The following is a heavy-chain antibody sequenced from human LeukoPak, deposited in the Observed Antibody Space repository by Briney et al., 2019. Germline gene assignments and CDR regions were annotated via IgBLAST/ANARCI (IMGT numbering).Heavy chain of an antibody. V-gene: IGHV4-61*01. CDR1: GGSITSSSYY. CDR3: ARGGVYCSSTSCSFPDY. CDR2: IYYSGST. J-gene: IGHJ4*02. D-gene: IGHD2-2*01. Sequence: PSETLSLTCSVSGGSITSSSYYWSWIRQPPGKGLEWIGYIYYSGSTNYNPSLKSRVTISVDTSKNQFSLKLSSVTAADTAVYYCARGGVYCSSTSCSFPDYWGQGTLVTVSS.